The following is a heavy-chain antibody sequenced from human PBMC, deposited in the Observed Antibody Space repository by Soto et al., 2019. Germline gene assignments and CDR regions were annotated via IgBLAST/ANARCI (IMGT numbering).Heavy chain of an antibody. D-gene: IGHD3-22*01. J-gene: IGHJ4*02. V-gene: IGHV4-30-4*01. CDR2: IYYSGST. Sequence: PSETLSLTCTVSGGSISSGDYYWSWIRQPPGKGLEWIGYIYYSGSTYYNPSLKSRVTISVDTSKNQFSLKLSSVTAADTAVYYCARDGSGYDTFGYWGQGTLVTVSS. CDR3: ARDGSGYDTFGY. CDR1: GGSISSGDYY.